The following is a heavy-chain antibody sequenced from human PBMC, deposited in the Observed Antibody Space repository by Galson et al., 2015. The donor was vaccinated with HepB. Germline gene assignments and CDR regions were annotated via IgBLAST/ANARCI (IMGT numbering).Heavy chain of an antibody. CDR2: IYYSGST. D-gene: IGHD3-10*01. V-gene: IGHV4-59*01. CDR1: GGSISSYY. Sequence: ETLSLTCTVSGGSISSYYWSWIRQPPGKGLEWIGYIYYSGSTNYNPSLKSRVTISVDTSKNQFSLKLSSVTAADTAVYYCAREYYGSGSYFDYWGQGTLVTVSS. J-gene: IGHJ4*02. CDR3: AREYYGSGSYFDY.